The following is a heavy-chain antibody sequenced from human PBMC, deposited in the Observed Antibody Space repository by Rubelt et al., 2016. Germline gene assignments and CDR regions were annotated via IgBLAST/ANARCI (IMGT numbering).Heavy chain of an antibody. CDR1: GGSFSGYY. V-gene: IGHV4-34*01. CDR3: SRGLFPGIAGLCC. D-gene: IGHD6-13*01. Sequence: QVQLQQWGAGLLKPSETLSLTCAVYGGSFSGYYWSWIRQPPGKGLEWIGEINHSGSANYNPSLKTRVTKHVDKSKNRLSLKLSCVTAADTAVYYCSRGLFPGIAGLCCWGQGTLVTVSS. J-gene: IGHJ4*02. CDR2: INHSGSA.